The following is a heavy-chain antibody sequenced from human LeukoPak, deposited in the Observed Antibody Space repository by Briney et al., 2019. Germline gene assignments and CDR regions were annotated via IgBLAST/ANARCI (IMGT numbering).Heavy chain of an antibody. CDR3: ASSSGRPPYYFDY. Sequence: SETLSLTCTVSGGSVSRTSYYWSWIRQPPGKGLEWIGYIYYSGSTVYNPSLKSRVTISVDTSKNQFSLKLSSVTAADTAVYYCASSSGRPPYYFDYWGQGTLVTVSS. CDR1: GGSVSRTSYY. J-gene: IGHJ4*02. CDR2: IYYSGST. V-gene: IGHV4-61*01. D-gene: IGHD6-19*01.